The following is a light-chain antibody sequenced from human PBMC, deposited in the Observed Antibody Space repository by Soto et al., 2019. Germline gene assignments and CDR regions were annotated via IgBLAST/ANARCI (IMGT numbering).Light chain of an antibody. CDR2: GAS. CDR1: QNIRMY. Sequence: DIQMTQSPSSLSASVGDRVTLTCRASQNIRMYLNWYQQKPGKAPKILIYGASSLYSGVPSRFSGSGSETDYTLTISILQPEDFASYICQQSFNIPWTFGQGTKIDI. V-gene: IGKV1-39*01. CDR3: QQSFNIPWT. J-gene: IGKJ1*01.